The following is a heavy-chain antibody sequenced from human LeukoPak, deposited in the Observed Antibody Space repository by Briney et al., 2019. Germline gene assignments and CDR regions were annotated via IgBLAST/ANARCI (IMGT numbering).Heavy chain of an antibody. Sequence: APVKASRKASRYTFTSYYMHWVRQAPGQGLEWMGIINPSGGSTRYAQKFQGRATMNRDTSTRTLYIEPSSQRSEDTAVYYCARVRHGSGSYWHDFGSWGKGTMVTVSS. CDR2: INPSGGST. D-gene: IGHD3-10*01. J-gene: IGHJ3*02. CDR1: RYTFTSYY. CDR3: ARVRHGSGSYWHDFGS. V-gene: IGHV1-46*01.